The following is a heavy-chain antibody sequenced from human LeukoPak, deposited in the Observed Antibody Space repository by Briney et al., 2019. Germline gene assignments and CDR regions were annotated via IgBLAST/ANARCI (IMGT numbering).Heavy chain of an antibody. Sequence: GASVKVSCKASGYTFTGFYVHWVRQAPGQGLEWMAWINPDTGVTNYAQRFQGRVTMARDTSISTAYMELSSLRSDDTAVYYCARGSWASGSYFDYWGQGTLVTVSS. J-gene: IGHJ4*02. D-gene: IGHD3-10*01. CDR1: GYTFTGFY. V-gene: IGHV1-2*02. CDR2: INPDTGVT. CDR3: ARGSWASGSYFDY.